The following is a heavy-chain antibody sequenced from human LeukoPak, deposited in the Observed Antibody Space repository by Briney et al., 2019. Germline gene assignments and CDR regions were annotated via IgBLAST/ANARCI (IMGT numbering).Heavy chain of an antibody. CDR1: GFTFSSYA. Sequence: PGGSLRLSCAASGFTFSSYAMSWVRQAPGKGLEWVSAISGSGGSTYYADSVKGRFTISRDNSKNTLYLQMNSLRAEDTAVYYCAKDDIWFEEFGRSYYFDYWGQGTLVTVSS. D-gene: IGHD3-10*01. CDR3: AKDDIWFEEFGRSYYFDY. V-gene: IGHV3-23*01. CDR2: ISGSGGST. J-gene: IGHJ4*02.